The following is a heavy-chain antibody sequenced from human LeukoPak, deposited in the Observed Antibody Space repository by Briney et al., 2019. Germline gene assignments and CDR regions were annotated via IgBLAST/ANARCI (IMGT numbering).Heavy chain of an antibody. V-gene: IGHV4-59*12. Sequence: PSETLSLTCTVSGGSISSYYWSWIRQPPGKGLEWIGNIFYSGSTYYSPSLKSRVTISLDTSRNQFSLKLNSVTAADTAVYYCAKSNGYGLIDIWGQGTMVTVSS. J-gene: IGHJ3*02. CDR2: IFYSGST. CDR3: AKSNGYGLIDI. D-gene: IGHD3-10*01. CDR1: GGSISSYY.